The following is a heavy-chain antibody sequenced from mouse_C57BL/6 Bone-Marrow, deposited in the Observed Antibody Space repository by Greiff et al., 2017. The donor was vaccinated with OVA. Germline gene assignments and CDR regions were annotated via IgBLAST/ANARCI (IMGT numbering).Heavy chain of an antibody. CDR2: IDPENGDT. V-gene: IGHV14-4*01. CDR3: TTSYYYGSSRDY. Sequence: EVKLMESGAELVRPGASVKLSCTASGFNIKDDYMHWVKQRPEQGLEWIGWIDPENGDTEYASKFQGKATITADTSSNTAYLQLSSLTSEDTAVYYCTTSYYYGSSRDYWGQGTTLTVSS. D-gene: IGHD1-1*01. J-gene: IGHJ2*01. CDR1: GFNIKDDY.